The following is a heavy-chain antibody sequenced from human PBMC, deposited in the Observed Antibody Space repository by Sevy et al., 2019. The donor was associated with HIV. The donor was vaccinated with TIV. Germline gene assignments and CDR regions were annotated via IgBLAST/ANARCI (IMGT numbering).Heavy chain of an antibody. D-gene: IGHD3-22*01. CDR2: IYSGDST. CDR1: GFSVSNSY. CDR3: ARLGVYYYDSSGYYKIGHAFDI. J-gene: IGHJ3*02. V-gene: IGHV3-53*01. Sequence: GGSLRLSCAASGFSVSNSYMSWVRQAPGKGLQWVSVIYSGDSTYYTDSVKGRFIISRGNYKNTLYLQMNSMRAEETAVYYCARLGVYYYDSSGYYKIGHAFDIWGQGTMVTVSS.